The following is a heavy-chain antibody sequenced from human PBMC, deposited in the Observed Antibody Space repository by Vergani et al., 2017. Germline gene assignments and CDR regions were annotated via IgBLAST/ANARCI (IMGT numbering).Heavy chain of an antibody. CDR1: GFSFSNAW. CDR3: SYGMDV. CDR2: LYVVGTS. V-gene: IGHV3-66*01. Sequence: EVQLVESGGGLVKPGGSLRLSCAASGFSFSNAWMTWVRQAPGKGLEWVSILYVVGTSDYADSVKGRFTVSRDISKNTLHLQLNSLRVEDTAVYFCSYGMDVWGQGTTVTVSS. J-gene: IGHJ6*02.